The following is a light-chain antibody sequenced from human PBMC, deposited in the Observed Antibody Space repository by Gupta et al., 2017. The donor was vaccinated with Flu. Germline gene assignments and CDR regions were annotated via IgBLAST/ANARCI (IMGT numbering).Light chain of an antibody. CDR3: QHYGSACCP. Sequence: RLLIFGASSKATGIPDRFSGSGSGTAFTLTISRLEPEDFAVFYCQHYGSACCPFGQGTKLEIK. CDR2: GAS. J-gene: IGKJ2*02. V-gene: IGKV3-20*01.